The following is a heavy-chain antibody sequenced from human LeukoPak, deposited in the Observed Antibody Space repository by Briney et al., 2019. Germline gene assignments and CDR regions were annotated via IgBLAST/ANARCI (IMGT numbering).Heavy chain of an antibody. CDR1: GGSISSGNYY. CDR2: IYTSGTT. CDR3: ARDKRVAVAGTYIYYYYMDV. D-gene: IGHD6-19*01. Sequence: SETLSLTCTVSGGSISSGNYYYSWIRQPAGKGLEWLGRIYTSGTTNYNPSLKSRVTISVDTSKNQFSLKLSSVTAADTAVYYCARDKRVAVAGTYIYYYYMDVWGNGTTVTISS. V-gene: IGHV4-61*02. J-gene: IGHJ6*03.